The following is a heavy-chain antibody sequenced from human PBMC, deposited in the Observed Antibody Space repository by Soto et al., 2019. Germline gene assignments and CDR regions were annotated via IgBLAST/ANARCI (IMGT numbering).Heavy chain of an antibody. V-gene: IGHV4-59*01. J-gene: IGHJ4*02. CDR1: GGSISTYY. D-gene: IGHD2-2*01. Sequence: SETLSLTCTVSGGSISTYYWSWIRQPPGKGLEWIGYIYYGGSTNYNPSLKSRVTISVDTSKNQFSLKLSSVTAADTAVYYCARFVPQYCSSTSCYAGDFDYWGQGTLVTVSS. CDR3: ARFVPQYCSSTSCYAGDFDY. CDR2: IYYGGST.